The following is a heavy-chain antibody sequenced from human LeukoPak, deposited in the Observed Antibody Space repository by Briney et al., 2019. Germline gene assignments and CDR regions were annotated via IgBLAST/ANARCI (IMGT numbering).Heavy chain of an antibody. J-gene: IGHJ3*02. CDR1: GFTFSSYA. V-gene: IGHV3-64*01. D-gene: IGHD5-12*01. CDR3: TKDIGIVAHDASDI. Sequence: GGSLRLSCAASGFTFSSYAMHWVRQAPGKGLEYVSAISSNGGSTYYANSVKGRFTISRDNSKNTLYLQMGSLRAEDTAVYYCTKDIGIVAHDASDIWGQGTMVTVSS. CDR2: ISSNGGST.